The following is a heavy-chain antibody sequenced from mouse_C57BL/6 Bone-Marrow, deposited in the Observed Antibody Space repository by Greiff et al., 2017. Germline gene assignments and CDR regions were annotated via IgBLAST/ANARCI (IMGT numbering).Heavy chain of an antibody. Sequence: QVQLQQPGTELVKPGASVKLSCKASGYTFTSYWMHWVKQRPGQGLEWIGNINPSNGGTNYNEKFKSKATLTVDKSSSTAYMQLSSLTSEDSAVYYCARSGGLSPLWHFYVWGTGTTVPVSS. CDR2: INPSNGGT. J-gene: IGHJ1*03. CDR3: ARSGGLSPLWHFYV. V-gene: IGHV1-53*01. CDR1: GYTFTSYW. D-gene: IGHD3-1*01.